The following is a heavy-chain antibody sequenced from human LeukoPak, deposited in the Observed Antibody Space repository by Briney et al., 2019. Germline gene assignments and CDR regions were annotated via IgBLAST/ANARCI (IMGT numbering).Heavy chain of an antibody. CDR2: IIPIFGTA. Sequence: SVKVSCKASGYTFTGYYMHWVRQAPGQGLEWMGGIIPIFGTANYAQKFQGRVTITTDESTSTAYMELSSLRSEDTAVYYCARDLGEIAPGGLYAFDIWGQGTMVTVSS. D-gene: IGHD1-26*01. J-gene: IGHJ3*02. CDR1: GYTFTGYY. CDR3: ARDLGEIAPGGLYAFDI. V-gene: IGHV1-69*05.